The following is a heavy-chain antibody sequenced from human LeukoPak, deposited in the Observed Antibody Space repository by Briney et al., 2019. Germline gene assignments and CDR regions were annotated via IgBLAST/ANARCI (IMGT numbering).Heavy chain of an antibody. CDR1: GFTLSSYA. D-gene: IGHD3-9*01. CDR2: ISGSGGST. CDR3: AKDADILTGYPPGH. J-gene: IGHJ1*01. V-gene: IGHV3-23*01. Sequence: GGSLRLSCAASGFTLSSYAMSWVRQAPGKGLEWVSAISGSGGSTYYADSVKGRFTISRDNAKNSLYLQMNSLRAEDTAVYYCAKDADILTGYPPGHWGQGTLVTVSS.